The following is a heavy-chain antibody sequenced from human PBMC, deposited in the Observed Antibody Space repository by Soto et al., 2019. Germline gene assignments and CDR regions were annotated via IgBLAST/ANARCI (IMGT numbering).Heavy chain of an antibody. CDR2: IYYSGST. D-gene: IGHD3-10*01. J-gene: IGHJ4*02. Sequence: SETLSLTCTVSGGSISSYYWSWIRQPPGKGLEWIGYIYYSGSTNYNPSLKSRVTISVDTSKNQFSLKLSSVTAADTAVYYCARHDGADYYGSGSFDYWGQGTLVTVSS. CDR3: ARHDGADYYGSGSFDY. CDR1: GGSISSYY. V-gene: IGHV4-59*08.